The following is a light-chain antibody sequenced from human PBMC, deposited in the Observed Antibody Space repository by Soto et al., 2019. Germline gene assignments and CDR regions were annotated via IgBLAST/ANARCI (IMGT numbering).Light chain of an antibody. CDR3: SSYTSSSTLVV. CDR2: GVT. Sequence: QSALTQPASVSGSPGQSITISCTGTSSDVGGYMYVSWYQQYPGKAPKLMIYGVTNRPSGVSNRFSGSKSGNTASLTISGLQAEDEGDYYCSSYTSSSTLVVFGGGTKVTVL. CDR1: SSDVGGYMY. V-gene: IGLV2-14*01. J-gene: IGLJ2*01.